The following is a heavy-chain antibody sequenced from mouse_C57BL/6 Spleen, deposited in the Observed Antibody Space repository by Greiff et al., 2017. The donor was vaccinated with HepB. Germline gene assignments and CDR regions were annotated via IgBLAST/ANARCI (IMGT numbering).Heavy chain of an antibody. CDR1: GFSFNTYA. D-gene: IGHD2-3*01. CDR2: IRSKSNNYAT. Sequence: EVQLQESGGGLVQPKGSLKLSCAASGFSFNTYAMNWVRQAPGKGLEWVARIRSKSNNYATYYADSVKDRFTISRDDSESMLYLQMNNLKTEDTAMYYCVRSLYDGHDWFAYWGQGTLVTVSA. J-gene: IGHJ3*01. CDR3: VRSLYDGHDWFAY. V-gene: IGHV10-1*01.